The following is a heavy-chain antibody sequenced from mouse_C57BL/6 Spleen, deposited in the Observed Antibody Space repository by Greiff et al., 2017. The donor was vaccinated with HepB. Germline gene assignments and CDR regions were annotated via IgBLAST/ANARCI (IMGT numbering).Heavy chain of an antibody. CDR2: IWGVGST. Sequence: VKLVESGPGLVAPSQSLSITCTVSGFSLTSYGIDWVRQSPGKGLEWLGVIWGVGSTNYNSALKSRLSISKDNSKSQVFLKMNSLQTDDTAMYYCASGYDGAWFAYWGQGTLVTVSA. J-gene: IGHJ3*01. V-gene: IGHV2-6*01. CDR1: GFSLTSYG. CDR3: ASGYDGAWFAY. D-gene: IGHD2-12*01.